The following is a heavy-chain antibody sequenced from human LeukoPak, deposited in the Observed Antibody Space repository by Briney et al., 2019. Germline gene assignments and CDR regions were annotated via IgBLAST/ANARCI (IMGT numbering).Heavy chain of an antibody. J-gene: IGHJ4*02. Sequence: GGSLGLSCAASGFNFSGYCMRWVRLAPGKRLEWVANIKEDGSEKHYADSVKGRFTTSRDNAKNSLYLQMDTLRFEDTAVYYCACTIAVGYWGRGTLVTVSS. CDR1: GFNFSGYC. CDR2: IKEDGSEK. CDR3: ACTIAVGY. V-gene: IGHV3-7*01. D-gene: IGHD6-19*01.